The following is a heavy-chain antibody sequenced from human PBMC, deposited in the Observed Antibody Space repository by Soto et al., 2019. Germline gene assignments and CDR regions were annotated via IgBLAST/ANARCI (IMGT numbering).Heavy chain of an antibody. V-gene: IGHV1-69*01. CDR2: IIPIFGTA. CDR1: GGTFSSYA. CDR3: ASSDIVVVPAAISGYYGMDV. D-gene: IGHD2-2*02. J-gene: IGHJ6*02. Sequence: QVQLVQSGAEVKKPGSSVKVSCKASGGTFSSYAISCVRQAPGQGLEWMGGIIPIFGTANYAQKFQGRVTITADESTSTAYMELSSLRSEDTAVYYCASSDIVVVPAAISGYYGMDVWGQGTTVTVSS.